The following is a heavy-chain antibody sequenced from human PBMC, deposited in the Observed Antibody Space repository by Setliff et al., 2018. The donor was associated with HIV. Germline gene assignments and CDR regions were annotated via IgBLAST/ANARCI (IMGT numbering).Heavy chain of an antibody. D-gene: IGHD1-7*01. Sequence: PSETLSLTCTVSGGSISTYYWSWIRQPPGKGLEWIGSIYFTGSSDNNPSLKSRVTMSVDTTKNQFSLKLNTVTAADTATYYCLLDVPLILRTSPPLWGQGTPVTVSS. CDR3: LLDVPLILRTSPPL. V-gene: IGHV4-59*12. J-gene: IGHJ4*02. CDR2: IYFTGSS. CDR1: GGSISTYY.